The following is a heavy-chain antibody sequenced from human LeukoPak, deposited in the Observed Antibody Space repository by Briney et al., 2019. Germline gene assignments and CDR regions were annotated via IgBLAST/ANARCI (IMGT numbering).Heavy chain of an antibody. CDR1: GFAVSSNY. V-gene: IGHV3-53*01. CDR3: AREAVTRNYFDY. J-gene: IGHJ4*02. Sequence: GGSLRLSCAASGFAVSSNYMNWVRQAPGKGLEWVSVIYSGGSTYYADSVKGRFTISRDNSKNTLYLQMNSLRAEDTAVYYCAREAVTRNYFDYWGQGTLVTVSS. CDR2: IYSGGST. D-gene: IGHD4-17*01.